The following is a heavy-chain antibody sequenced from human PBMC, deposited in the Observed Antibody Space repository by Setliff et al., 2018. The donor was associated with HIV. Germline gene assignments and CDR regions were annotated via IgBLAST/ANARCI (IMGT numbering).Heavy chain of an antibody. CDR1: GGTSSTHA. Sequence: SVKVSCKASGGTSSTHAMNWVRQAPGQGLEWMGQIISILGITNYAQKFQGRVTFTADESTSTMYMELSSLASDDTAIYYCTGPRGDEAFDIWGQGTMVTV. CDR2: IISILGIT. V-gene: IGHV1-69*10. J-gene: IGHJ3*02. CDR3: TGPRGDEAFDI.